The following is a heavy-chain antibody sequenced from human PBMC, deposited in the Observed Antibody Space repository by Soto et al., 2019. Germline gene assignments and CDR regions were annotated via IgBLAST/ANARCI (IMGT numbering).Heavy chain of an antibody. J-gene: IGHJ4*02. CDR1: GFTFSSYE. CDR3: ARGVAETTVYFDY. V-gene: IGHV3-48*03. D-gene: IGHD1-1*01. Sequence: PGGSLRLSCAASGFTFSSYEANWVRQAPGKGLEWVSYISRSGGAIYYADSVKGRFTISRDNAKNSLYLQMNSLRVEDTAIYYCARGVAETTVYFDYWGRGTLVTVSS. CDR2: ISRSGGAI.